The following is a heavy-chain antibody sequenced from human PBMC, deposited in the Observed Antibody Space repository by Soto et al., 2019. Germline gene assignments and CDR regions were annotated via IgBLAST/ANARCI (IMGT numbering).Heavy chain of an antibody. D-gene: IGHD6-13*01. V-gene: IGHV5-10-1*01. CDR1: GYSFTSYW. CDR2: IDPSDSYT. CDR3: ATSTPPSNIAAAGTISNYYYYGMDV. Sequence: GESLKISCKGSGYSFTSYWISWVRQMPGKGLEWMGRIDPSDSYTNYSPSFQGHVTISADKSISTAYLQWSSLKASDTAMYYCATSTPPSNIAAAGTISNYYYYGMDVWGQGTTVTVSS. J-gene: IGHJ6*02.